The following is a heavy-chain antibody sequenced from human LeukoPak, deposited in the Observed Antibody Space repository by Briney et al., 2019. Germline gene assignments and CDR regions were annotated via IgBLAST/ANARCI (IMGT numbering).Heavy chain of an antibody. CDR1: AFTFNYYW. Sequence: GGSLRLSCVASAFTFNYYWMHWVRQAPGKGLVWVSLIKGDGSSTNYADSVRGRFTISRDNAKNTVYLQMNSLRTEDTAVYYCARGLPNYYGMDVWGQGTTVTVSS. V-gene: IGHV3-74*01. CDR2: IKGDGSST. CDR3: ARGLPNYYGMDV. J-gene: IGHJ6*02.